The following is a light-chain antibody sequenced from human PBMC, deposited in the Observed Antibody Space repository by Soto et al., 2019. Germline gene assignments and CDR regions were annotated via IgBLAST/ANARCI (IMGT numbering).Light chain of an antibody. CDR1: QSISSW. Sequence: DIQMTQSPSILSASVGDRVTITCRASQSISSWLAWYQQRPGKAPNLLIHTASTLKSGVPSRFSANGSGTEFTLTISSLQPDDFAVCYCQHYDFSSGLTFGGGTRVE. J-gene: IGKJ4*01. CDR2: TAS. CDR3: QHYDFSSGLT. V-gene: IGKV1-5*03.